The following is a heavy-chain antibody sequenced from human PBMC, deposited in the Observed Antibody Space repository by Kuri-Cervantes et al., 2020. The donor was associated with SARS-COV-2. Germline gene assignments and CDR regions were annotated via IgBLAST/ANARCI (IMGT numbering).Heavy chain of an antibody. CDR1: GFNFSTTD. CDR3: AKDRAGVHDF. CDR2: ISSDGKNK. V-gene: IGHV3-30*18. Sequence: GGSLRLSCVASGFNFSTTDMHWVRQAPGKGLEWVTFISSDGKNKKCMASGKGRSTISRDNSQNTLHLQMKSLRGEDTAIYYCAKDRAGVHDFWGQGTLVTVSS. J-gene: IGHJ4*02. D-gene: IGHD2-21*01.